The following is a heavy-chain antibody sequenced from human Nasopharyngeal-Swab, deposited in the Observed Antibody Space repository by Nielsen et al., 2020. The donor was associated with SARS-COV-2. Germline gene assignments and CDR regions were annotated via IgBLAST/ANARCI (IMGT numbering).Heavy chain of an antibody. V-gene: IGHV3-30*04. CDR3: AGSLLWFGESPGY. J-gene: IGHJ4*02. Sequence: LSLTCAASGFTFSSYAMHWVRQAPGKGLEWVAVISYDGSNKYYADSVKGRFTISRDNSKNTLYLQMNSLRAEDTAVYYCAGSLLWFGESPGYWGQGTLVTVSS. CDR2: ISYDGSNK. D-gene: IGHD3-10*01. CDR1: GFTFSSYA.